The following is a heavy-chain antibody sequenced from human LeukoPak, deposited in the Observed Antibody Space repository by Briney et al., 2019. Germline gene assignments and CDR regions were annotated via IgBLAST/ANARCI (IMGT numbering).Heavy chain of an antibody. CDR2: IQPDGSEG. V-gene: IGHV3-7*01. J-gene: IGHJ4*02. CDR3: VRDETLWTLDW. Sequence: GGSLRLSCAASGFTFSSKWMSWVRQAPGKGLEWVGNIQPDGSEGYPVDSVKGRFTISRDNARKSVYLQMNSLRAEDTAVYYCVRDETLWTLDWWGQGTLVSVSS. D-gene: IGHD1-1*01. CDR1: GFTFSSKW.